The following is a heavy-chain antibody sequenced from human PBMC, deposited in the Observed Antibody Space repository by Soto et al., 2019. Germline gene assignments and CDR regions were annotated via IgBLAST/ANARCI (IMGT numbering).Heavy chain of an antibody. CDR2: INHSGST. CDR1: GGSFSGYY. D-gene: IGHD3-22*01. Sequence: PSETLSLTCAVYGGSFSGYYWSWIRQPPGKGLEWIGEINHSGSTNYNPSLKSRVTISVDTSKNQFSLKLSSVTAADTAVYYCARGDATGYYYPPHWFDPWGQGTLVTVSS. CDR3: ARGDATGYYYPPHWFDP. J-gene: IGHJ5*02. V-gene: IGHV4-34*01.